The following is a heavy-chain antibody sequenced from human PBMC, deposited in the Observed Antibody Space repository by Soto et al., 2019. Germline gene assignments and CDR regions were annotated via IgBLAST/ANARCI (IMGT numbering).Heavy chain of an antibody. V-gene: IGHV3-30*18. CDR2: ISYDGSNT. CDR1: GFSISDYG. Sequence: LRLSCAASGFSISDYGMEWVRQAPGKGLEWVALISYDGSNTYYADSVKGRFTISRDNSKDTLFLQMTGLRREDTAVYYCAKGAGDRLSLGMDVWGQGTTVTVSS. J-gene: IGHJ6*02. CDR3: AKGAGDRLSLGMDV. D-gene: IGHD1-26*01.